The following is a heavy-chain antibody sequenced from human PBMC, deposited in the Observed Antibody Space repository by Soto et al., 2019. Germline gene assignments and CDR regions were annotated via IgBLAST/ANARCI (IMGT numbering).Heavy chain of an antibody. CDR3: ARGYAGTPPVGYCSGGSCYFEYYYGMDV. Sequence: QVQLVQSGAEVKKPGSSVKVSCKASGGTFSSYAISWVRQAPGQGLEWMGGIIPIFGRANYAQKFQGRVTITANECTNTAYMELSSLRSDDTAVYYCARGYAGTPPVGYCSGGSCYFEYYYGMDVWGQGTTVTVSS. CDR1: GGTFSSYA. J-gene: IGHJ6*02. D-gene: IGHD2-15*01. CDR2: IIPIFGRA. V-gene: IGHV1-69*01.